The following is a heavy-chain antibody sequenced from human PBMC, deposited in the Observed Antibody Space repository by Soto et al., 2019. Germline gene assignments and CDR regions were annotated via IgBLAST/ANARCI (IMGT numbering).Heavy chain of an antibody. Sequence: GESLKISCKGSGYGFTSYWIAWVRQMPGKGLEWMGIIYPGDSDTRYSPSFQGQVTTSADKSVSTAYLQWSSLKASDAAMYYCARLGGDTSDFEYWGQGTLVTVSS. CDR3: ARLGGDTSDFEY. CDR2: IYPGDSDT. J-gene: IGHJ4*02. V-gene: IGHV5-51*01. CDR1: GYGFTSYW. D-gene: IGHD3-16*01.